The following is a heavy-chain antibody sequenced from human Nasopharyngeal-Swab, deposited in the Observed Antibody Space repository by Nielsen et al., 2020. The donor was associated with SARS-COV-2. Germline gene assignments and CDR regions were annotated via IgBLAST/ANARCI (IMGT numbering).Heavy chain of an antibody. CDR2: ISSSSTI. V-gene: IGHV3-48*02. J-gene: IGHJ4*02. CDR3: ASNDYGDEFVFDY. CDR1: AFTSSSYQ. Sequence: GGSLRLSCAASAFTSSSYQMNWVRQAPGKGLECVSYISSSSTIYYADSVKGRFTISRDNAKNSLYLQMNSLRDEDTAVYYCASNDYGDEFVFDYWGQGTLVTVSS. D-gene: IGHD4-17*01.